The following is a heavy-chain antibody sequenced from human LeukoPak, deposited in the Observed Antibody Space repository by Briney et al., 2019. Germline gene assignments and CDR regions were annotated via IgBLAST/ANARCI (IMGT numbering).Heavy chain of an antibody. CDR1: GASFSNSY. J-gene: IGHJ5*02. Sequence: SETLPLTCAVYGASFSNSYWSWIRQPPGKGLEWIGEIDHTRNTKYNPSLKGRVTISLDTSKNQFSLDLTSVTATDTAVYYCATASQLGSYNWFDPWGQGPLDTVSS. CDR3: ATASQLGSYNWFDP. CDR2: IDHTRNT. V-gene: IGHV4-34*01. D-gene: IGHD1-1*01.